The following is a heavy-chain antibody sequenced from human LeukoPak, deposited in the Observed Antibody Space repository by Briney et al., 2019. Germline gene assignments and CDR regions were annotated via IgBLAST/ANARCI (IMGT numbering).Heavy chain of an antibody. Sequence: GGSLRLFCAASGFTFSSYAMSWVRQAPGKGLEWVSAISGSGCSTYYADSVKGRFTISRDNSKNTLYLQMNGLRAEDTAVYYCAKDPPYLTDCSGGSCYSDYWGQGTLVTVSS. J-gene: IGHJ4*02. CDR2: ISGSGCST. V-gene: IGHV3-23*01. CDR3: AKDPPYLTDCSGGSCYSDY. D-gene: IGHD2-15*01. CDR1: GFTFSSYA.